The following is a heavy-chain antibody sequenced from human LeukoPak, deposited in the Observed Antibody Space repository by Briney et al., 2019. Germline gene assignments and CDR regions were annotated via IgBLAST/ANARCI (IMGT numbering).Heavy chain of an antibody. V-gene: IGHV3-7*03. CDR3: ARLRAGFYFDY. D-gene: IGHD3-10*01. CDR2: MNQDESEK. CDR1: GFIFGDFS. Sequence: GGSLRLSCVGSGFIFGDFSMSWVRQAPGKGLEWVANMNQDESEKNYVDSVKGRFTISRDNAKNSLFLQLNSLRGEDAAVYFCARLRAGFYFDYWGQGTLVTVSS. J-gene: IGHJ4*02.